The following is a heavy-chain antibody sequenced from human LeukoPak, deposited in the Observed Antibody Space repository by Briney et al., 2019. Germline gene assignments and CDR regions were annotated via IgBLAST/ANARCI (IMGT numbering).Heavy chain of an antibody. CDR1: GGSISSSSYY. V-gene: IGHV4-39*01. Sequence: SETLSLTCTVSGGSISSSSYYWGWIRQPPGKGLEWIGSIYYSGSTYYNPSLKSRVTISADTSKNQFSLKLSSVTAADTAVYYCARGGRGSSTNCWFDYWGQGTLVTVSS. D-gene: IGHD2-2*01. CDR3: ARGGRGSSTNCWFDY. J-gene: IGHJ4*02. CDR2: IYYSGST.